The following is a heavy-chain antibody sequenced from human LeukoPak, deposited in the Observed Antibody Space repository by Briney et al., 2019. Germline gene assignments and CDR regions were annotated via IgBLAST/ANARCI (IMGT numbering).Heavy chain of an antibody. Sequence: SETLSLTCPVSGGSISTYYWSWIRQPPGKGLEWIGYISYSGSTNYNPSLKSRVTISLDTSKNQFALKLSSVTAADTAVYYCARSIIGTRSKFDYWGQGTLVTVSS. J-gene: IGHJ4*02. CDR1: GGSISTYY. D-gene: IGHD1/OR15-1a*01. CDR2: ISYSGST. CDR3: ARSIIGTRSKFDY. V-gene: IGHV4-59*08.